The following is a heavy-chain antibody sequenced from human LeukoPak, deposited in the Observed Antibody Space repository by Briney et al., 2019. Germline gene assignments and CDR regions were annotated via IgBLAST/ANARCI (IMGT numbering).Heavy chain of an antibody. CDR1: GFTFDDYA. D-gene: IGHD3-3*01. CDR3: AKGTYYDVRDAFDI. Sequence: GRSLRLSCAASGFTFDDYAMHWVRQAPGKGLEWVSGISWNSGSIGYADSVKGRFTISRDNAKNSLYLQMNSLRAEDMALYYCAKGTYYDVRDAFDIWGQGTMVTVSS. J-gene: IGHJ3*02. V-gene: IGHV3-9*03. CDR2: ISWNSGSI.